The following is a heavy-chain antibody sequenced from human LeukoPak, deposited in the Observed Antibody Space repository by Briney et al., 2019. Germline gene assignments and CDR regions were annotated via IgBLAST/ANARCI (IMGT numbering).Heavy chain of an antibody. J-gene: IGHJ4*02. CDR1: GVPLRDYG. CDR3: AKGGRDSSKYYFDY. D-gene: IGHD5-18*01. Sequence: GALRLSCAASGVPLRDYGVHWVRPAPGKGVEWVAVMWYGGTFEYYADSVRGRFTFSRDKSTDTLYLQMNNLRTEDTAVYYCAKGGRDSSKYYFDYWGLGTLVTVSS. CDR2: MWYGGTFE. V-gene: IGHV3-30*02.